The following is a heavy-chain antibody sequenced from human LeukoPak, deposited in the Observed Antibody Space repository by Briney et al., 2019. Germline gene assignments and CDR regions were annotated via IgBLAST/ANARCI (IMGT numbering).Heavy chain of an antibody. J-gene: IGHJ5*02. Sequence: SETLSLTCTVSGGSISSYYWSWIRQPAGKGPEWIGRIYTSGSTNYNPSLKSRVTMSVDTSKNQFSLKLSSVTAADTAVYYCARVWLNYYDSSGYFMRFDPWGQGTLVTVSS. CDR3: ARVWLNYYDSSGYFMRFDP. V-gene: IGHV4-4*07. D-gene: IGHD3-22*01. CDR2: IYTSGST. CDR1: GGSISSYY.